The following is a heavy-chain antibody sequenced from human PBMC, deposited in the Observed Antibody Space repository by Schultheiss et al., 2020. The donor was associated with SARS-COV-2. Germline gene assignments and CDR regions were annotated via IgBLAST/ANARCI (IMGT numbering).Heavy chain of an antibody. J-gene: IGHJ4*02. CDR2: ISGSGVGT. D-gene: IGHD3-10*01. Sequence: GGSLRLSCAASGFTFSNYAMTWVRQSPGKGLEWVSSISGSGVGTYYADSVKGRFTISKDISKNTLYLQMNSLRAEDTAVYYCAEAGRRVRGVIITEDFYFAYWGQGTLVTVSS. CDR1: GFTFSNYA. V-gene: IGHV3-23*01. CDR3: AEAGRRVRGVIITEDFYFAY.